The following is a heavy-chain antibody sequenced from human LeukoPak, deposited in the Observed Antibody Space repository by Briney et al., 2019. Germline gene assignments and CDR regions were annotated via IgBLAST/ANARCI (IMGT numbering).Heavy chain of an antibody. CDR2: ISGSGGST. J-gene: IGHJ6*02. CDR3: AKDVAAAGPQDYYYYYGMDV. D-gene: IGHD6-13*01. Sequence: WASLRLSCAASGFTFSSYAMSWVRRAPGKGLEWVSAISGSGGSTYYADSVKGRFTISRDNSKNTLYLQMNSLRAEDTAVYYCAKDVAAAGPQDYYYYYGMDVWGQGTTVNGSS. V-gene: IGHV3-23*01. CDR1: GFTFSSYA.